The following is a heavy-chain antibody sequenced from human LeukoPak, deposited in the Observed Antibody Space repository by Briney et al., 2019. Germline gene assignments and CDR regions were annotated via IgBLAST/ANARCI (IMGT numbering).Heavy chain of an antibody. CDR3: ARGPTYYYYGMDV. Sequence: RSGGSLRLSCAASGFTFSSYWMHWVRQAPGKGLVWVSSISSSSSYIYYADSVKGRFTISRDNAKNSLYLQMNSLRAEDTAVYYCARGPTYYYYGMDVWGQGTTVTVSS. CDR2: ISSSSSYI. CDR1: GFTFSSYW. V-gene: IGHV3-21*04. J-gene: IGHJ6*02.